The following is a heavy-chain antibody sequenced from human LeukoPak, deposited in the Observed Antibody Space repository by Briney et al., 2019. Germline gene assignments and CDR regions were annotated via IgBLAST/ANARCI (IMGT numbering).Heavy chain of an antibody. J-gene: IGHJ4*02. CDR1: GFTFSNYW. V-gene: IGHV3-7*01. D-gene: IGHD4-17*01. CDR3: AKYGMTTVTYIDY. Sequence: PGGSLRLSCAASGFTFSNYWMGWVRQPPGKGLQWVANIKDDGTETYYVDSVKGRFTISRDNAKNSVYLQMNSLRAEDTAVYYCAKYGMTTVTYIDYWGQGTLVTVSS. CDR2: IKDDGTET.